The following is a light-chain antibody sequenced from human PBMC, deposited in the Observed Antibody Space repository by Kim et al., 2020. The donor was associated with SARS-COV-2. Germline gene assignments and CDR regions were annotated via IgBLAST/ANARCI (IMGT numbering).Light chain of an antibody. J-gene: IGKJ2*03. CDR2: GAS. Sequence: EIVLTQSPGTLSLSPGERATLSCRASQVVSNNYLAWYQQKPGQAPGLLIYGASKRTTDFPDRFSGSGSGTDFTLTIDRLEPEDFAVYFCQQYGASPYSFGQGTKLEI. V-gene: IGKV3-20*01. CDR1: QVVSNNY. CDR3: QQYGASPYS.